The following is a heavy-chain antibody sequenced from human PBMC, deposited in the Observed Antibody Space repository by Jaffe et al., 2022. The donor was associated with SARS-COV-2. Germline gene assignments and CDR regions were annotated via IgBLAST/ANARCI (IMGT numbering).Heavy chain of an antibody. Sequence: QVQLVQSGAEVKKPGASVKISCKTSGYTFTGYYIHWVRQAPGQGLEWMGWISPHSGATNSVRDSAQKFQGRVTLTRDTSIGTAYMELSRLRSDDTAIYYCARVPTPPYCSGDSCYSLLDHWGQGTLVTVSS. CDR1: GYTFTGYY. D-gene: IGHD2-15*01. CDR2: ISPHSGAT. V-gene: IGHV1-2*02. J-gene: IGHJ4*02. CDR3: ARVPTPPYCSGDSCYSLLDH.